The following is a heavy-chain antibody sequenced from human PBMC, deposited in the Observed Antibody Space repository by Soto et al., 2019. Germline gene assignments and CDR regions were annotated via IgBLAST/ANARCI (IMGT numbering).Heavy chain of an antibody. CDR2: IYYTGNT. CDR3: ARVSGEYSDYPDYYYNYYMDV. CDR1: GGSLSSYY. Sequence: SETLSLTCTVSGGSLSSYYWSWIRQPPGKGLEWIGYIYYTGNTNYNPSLKSRVTISVETSKKQFSLKLSSVTAADTAVYYCARVSGEYSDYPDYYYNYYMDVWGKGTTVTVSS. V-gene: IGHV4-59*01. D-gene: IGHD5-12*01. J-gene: IGHJ6*03.